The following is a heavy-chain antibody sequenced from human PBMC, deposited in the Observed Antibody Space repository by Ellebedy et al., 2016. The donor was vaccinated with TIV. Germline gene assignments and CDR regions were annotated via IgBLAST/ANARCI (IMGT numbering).Heavy chain of an antibody. CDR2: IWFDGSHK. V-gene: IGHV3-33*06. CDR3: AKDRSPTMIALDF. Sequence: GESLKISCAASGFTFSSYGMHWVRQAPDKGLEWVAVIWFDGSHKYCVDSVKGRFTISRDNSKNTLYLQMSRLRADDTAIYYCAKDRSPTMIALDFWGQGTLVTVSS. J-gene: IGHJ4*02. D-gene: IGHD3-22*01. CDR1: GFTFSSYG.